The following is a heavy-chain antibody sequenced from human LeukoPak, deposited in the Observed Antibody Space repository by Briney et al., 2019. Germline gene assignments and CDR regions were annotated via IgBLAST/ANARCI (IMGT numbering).Heavy chain of an antibody. CDR1: GFTFDYYG. D-gene: IGHD6-19*01. Sequence: WGSLRFSCAASGFTFDYYGMSWVRQAPGKGLEWFSGINWNGGSTGYAYSVKVRFTISTANAKNSLYLQMKSLRAEDTALYYCAREGYSSGWQLYYYYMDVWGKGTTVTVSS. V-gene: IGHV3-20*04. CDR3: AREGYSSGWQLYYYYMDV. J-gene: IGHJ6*03. CDR2: INWNGGST.